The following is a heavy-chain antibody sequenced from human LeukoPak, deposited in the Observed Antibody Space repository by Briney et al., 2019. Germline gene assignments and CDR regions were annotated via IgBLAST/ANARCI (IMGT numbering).Heavy chain of an antibody. CDR3: AKDTRGWYDSSGSFDP. Sequence: GGSLRLSCAASGFTFSSYAMSWVRQAPGKGLEWVSAISGSGGSTYYADSVKGRFTISRDNSKNTLYLQMNSLRAEDTAVYYCAKDTRGWYDSSGSFDPWGQGTLVTVSS. J-gene: IGHJ5*02. V-gene: IGHV3-23*01. CDR1: GFTFSSYA. D-gene: IGHD3-22*01. CDR2: ISGSGGST.